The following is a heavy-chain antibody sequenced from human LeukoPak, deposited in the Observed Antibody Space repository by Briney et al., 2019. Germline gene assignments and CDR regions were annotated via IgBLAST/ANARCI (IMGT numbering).Heavy chain of an antibody. CDR3: ARIEYSSSSFDY. V-gene: IGHV3-7*03. CDR1: GFIFSTYW. J-gene: IGHJ4*02. CDR2: IKQDGSTK. Sequence: GGSLRLSCAASGFIFSTYWMSWVRQAPGKGLEWVANIKQDGSTKYYLDSVKGRLTVSRDNAKNSVFLQINSLRAEDTAIYYCARIEYSSSSFDYWGQGTLVTVSS. D-gene: IGHD6-6*01.